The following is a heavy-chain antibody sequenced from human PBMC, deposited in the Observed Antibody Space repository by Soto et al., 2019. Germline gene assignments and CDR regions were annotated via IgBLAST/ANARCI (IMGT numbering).Heavy chain of an antibody. D-gene: IGHD3-9*01. CDR2: IIPIFGTA. J-gene: IGHJ4*02. V-gene: IGHV1-69*13. CDR3: AREDYDILTGYYKVGIFDY. Sequence: SVKVSCKASGGTFSSYAISWVRQAPGQGLEWMGGIIPIFGTANYAQKFQGRVTITADESTSTAYMELSSLRSEDTAVYYCAREDYDILTGYYKVGIFDYWGQGTLVTVSS. CDR1: GGTFSSYA.